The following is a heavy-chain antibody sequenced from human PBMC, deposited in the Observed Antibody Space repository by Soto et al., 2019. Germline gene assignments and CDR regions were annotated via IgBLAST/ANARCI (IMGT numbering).Heavy chain of an antibody. Sequence: SVKVSCKASGGTFSSYTISWVRQAPGQGLEWMGRIIPILGIANYAQKFQGRVTITADKSTSTAYMELSSLRSEDTAVYYCASGSPYQPPLYPALYWGQGTLVTVSS. V-gene: IGHV1-69*02. CDR2: IIPILGIA. CDR1: GGTFSSYT. D-gene: IGHD2-2*02. CDR3: ASGSPYQPPLYPALY. J-gene: IGHJ4*02.